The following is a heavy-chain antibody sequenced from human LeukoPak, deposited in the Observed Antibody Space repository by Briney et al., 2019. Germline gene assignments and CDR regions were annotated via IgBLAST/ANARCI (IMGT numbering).Heavy chain of an antibody. CDR3: ARSGSSGWPHYFDY. Sequence: SETLSLTCAVYGGSFSGYYWSWIRQPPGKGLEWIGEINHSGSTNYNPSPKSRVTISVDTSKIQFSLKLSSVTAADTAVYYCARSGSSGWPHYFDYWGQGTLVTVSS. CDR2: INHSGST. CDR1: GGSFSGYY. J-gene: IGHJ4*02. V-gene: IGHV4-34*01. D-gene: IGHD6-19*01.